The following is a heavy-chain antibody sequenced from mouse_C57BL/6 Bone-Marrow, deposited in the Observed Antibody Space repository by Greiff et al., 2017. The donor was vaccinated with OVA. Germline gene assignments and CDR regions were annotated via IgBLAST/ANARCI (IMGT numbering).Heavy chain of an antibody. J-gene: IGHJ2*01. Sequence: VQLKQSGPELVKPGASVKMSCKASGYTFTDYNMHWVKQSHGKSLEWIGYINPNNGGTSYNQKFKGKATLTVNKSSSTAYMELRSLTSEDSAVYYCAELGLGYYFDYWGQGTTLTVSS. CDR3: AELGLGYYFDY. D-gene: IGHD4-1*01. CDR2: INPNNGGT. CDR1: GYTFTDYN. V-gene: IGHV1-22*01.